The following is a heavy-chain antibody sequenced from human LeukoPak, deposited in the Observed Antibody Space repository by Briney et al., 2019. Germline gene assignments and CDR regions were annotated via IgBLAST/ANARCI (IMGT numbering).Heavy chain of an antibody. D-gene: IGHD1-26*01. Sequence: PGGSLRLSCAASGFTFSSDAMTWVRQAPGKGLEWVSAISSTGGSTYYADSVRGRFIISRDSSKNTLYLQMNSLRAEDTAVYYCAKGGAQVGGQGTLVTVSS. V-gene: IGHV3-23*01. J-gene: IGHJ4*02. CDR3: AKGGAQV. CDR2: ISSTGGST. CDR1: GFTFSSDA.